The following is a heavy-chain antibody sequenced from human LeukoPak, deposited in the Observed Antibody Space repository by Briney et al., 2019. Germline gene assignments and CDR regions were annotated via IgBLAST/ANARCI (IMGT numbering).Heavy chain of an antibody. CDR1: GGSISSNSYY. Sequence: SETLSLTCTVSGGSISSNSYYWGWTRQPPGRWLEWIGSIYYRGTTYYNPSLKSRVTISIDTSKNQFSLKLNSVTAQDTAVYYCSRQGYLAAPDTRYFLHWGQGTLVTVSS. CDR3: SRQGYLAAPDTRYFLH. V-gene: IGHV4-39*01. D-gene: IGHD6-13*01. CDR2: IYYRGTT. J-gene: IGHJ1*01.